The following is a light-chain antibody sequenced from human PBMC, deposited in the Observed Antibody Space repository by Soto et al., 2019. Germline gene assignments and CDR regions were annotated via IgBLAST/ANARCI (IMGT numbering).Light chain of an antibody. V-gene: IGLV3-21*02. CDR3: HVWDSSSDHDV. Sequence: SYELTQPPSVSVAPGQTARITCGGNNIGGKSVHWYQQKPGQAPVLVVYDDSDRPSGIPDRFSGSNSGDTATLTIRRVEAGDEADYYCHVWDSSSDHDVFGTGTKLTVL. CDR1: NIGGKS. J-gene: IGLJ1*01. CDR2: DDS.